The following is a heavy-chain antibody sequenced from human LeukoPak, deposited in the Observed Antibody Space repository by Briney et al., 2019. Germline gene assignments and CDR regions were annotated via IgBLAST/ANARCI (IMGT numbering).Heavy chain of an antibody. CDR1: GYTFTGYY. J-gene: IGHJ4*02. V-gene: IGHV1-2*02. D-gene: IGHD2-21*01. CDR3: ARDRPQTPGVITPTFDY. Sequence: ASVKVSCKASGYTFTGYYMHWVRQAPGQGLEWMGWINPNSGRATYAQKFQGRVTMTRDTSISTAYMELSSLRSDDTAVYYCARDRPQTPGVITPTFDYWGQGTLVTVSS. CDR2: INPNSGRA.